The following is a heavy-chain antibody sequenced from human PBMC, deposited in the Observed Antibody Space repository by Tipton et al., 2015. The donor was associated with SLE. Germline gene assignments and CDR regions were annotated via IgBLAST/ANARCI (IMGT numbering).Heavy chain of an antibody. V-gene: IGHV3-30*02. D-gene: IGHD6-19*01. CDR3: ARAGSGWYYYGMDV. J-gene: IGHJ6*02. Sequence: GSLRLSYAASGFTFSSYGMHWVRQAPGKGLEWVAFIRYDGSNKYYADSVKGRFTISRDNSKNTLYLQMNSLRAEDTAVYYCARAGSGWYYYGMDVWGQGTTVTVSS. CDR1: GFTFSSYG. CDR2: IRYDGSNK.